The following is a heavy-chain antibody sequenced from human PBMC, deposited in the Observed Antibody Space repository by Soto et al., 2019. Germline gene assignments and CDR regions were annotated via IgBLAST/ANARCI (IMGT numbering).Heavy chain of an antibody. V-gene: IGHV1-3*01. CDR3: ARWIDNGYFDY. CDR1: GFSFTSYS. J-gene: IGHJ4*02. CDR2: INAGRGKT. Sequence: QGQLVQSGAEVKKPGASVKVSCGTSGFSFTSYSFHWVRQAPAQGLQWMGWINAGRGKTKYSQQFQGRVTFTWDTSANTVYIELSRLTSEDTSVLYCARWIDNGYFDYWGQGTLVTVSA. D-gene: IGHD4-17*01.